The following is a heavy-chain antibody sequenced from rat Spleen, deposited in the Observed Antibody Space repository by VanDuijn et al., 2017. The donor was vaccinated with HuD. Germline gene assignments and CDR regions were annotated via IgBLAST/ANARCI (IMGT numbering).Heavy chain of an antibody. Sequence: EVQLVESGGGLVQPGGSLKLSCVASGFIFNKYWMTWIRQAPGRGLEWVASITNPGGSIYHADSVKGRFTISRDNAKSTLYLQMNSLRSEDTATYYCARQRGPSWFAYWGQGSLVTVSS. CDR2: ITNPGGSI. V-gene: IGHV5-31*01. D-gene: IGHD3-1*01. J-gene: IGHJ3*01. CDR1: GFIFNKYW. CDR3: ARQRGPSWFAY.